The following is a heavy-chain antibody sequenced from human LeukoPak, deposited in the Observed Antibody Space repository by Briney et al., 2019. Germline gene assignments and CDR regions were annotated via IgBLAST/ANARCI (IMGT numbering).Heavy chain of an antibody. CDR1: GGTFSSYA. CDR3: ARGTHMGAVAGPGY. D-gene: IGHD6-19*01. Sequence: ASVKVSCKASGGTFSSYAISWVRQAPGQGLEWMGGIIPIFGTANYAQKFQGRVTITADESTSTVYMELRSLKSEDTSVYYCARGTHMGAVAGPGYWGQGTPVTVSS. CDR2: IIPIFGTA. V-gene: IGHV1-69*13. J-gene: IGHJ4*02.